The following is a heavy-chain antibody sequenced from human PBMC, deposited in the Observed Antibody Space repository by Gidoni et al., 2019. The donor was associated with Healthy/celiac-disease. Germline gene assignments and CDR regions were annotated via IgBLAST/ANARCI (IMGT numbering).Heavy chain of an antibody. Sequence: EVQLVQSGAEVKKPGESLKISCQGSGYSFTSYWIGWVRQMPGKGLELMGIIYPGDSDTRSSPSFQGQVTISADKSISTAYLQWSSLKASDTAMYYCARPTYCGGDCYSWYYFDYWGQGTLVTVSS. CDR1: GYSFTSYW. J-gene: IGHJ4*02. CDR2: IYPGDSDT. D-gene: IGHD2-21*02. V-gene: IGHV5-51*01. CDR3: ARPTYCGGDCYSWYYFDY.